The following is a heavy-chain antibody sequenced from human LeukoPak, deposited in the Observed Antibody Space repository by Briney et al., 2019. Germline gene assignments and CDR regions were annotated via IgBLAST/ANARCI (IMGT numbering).Heavy chain of an antibody. J-gene: IGHJ4*02. Sequence: PSQTLSLTCTVSGGSISSGSYYWSWIRQPAGKGLEWIGRIYTSGSTNYNPSLKSRVTISVDTSKNQFSLKLSSVTAADTAVYYCARGSIVRGVIKNWGQGTLVTVSS. V-gene: IGHV4-61*02. CDR2: IYTSGST. D-gene: IGHD3-10*01. CDR1: GGSISSGSYY. CDR3: ARGSIVRGVIKN.